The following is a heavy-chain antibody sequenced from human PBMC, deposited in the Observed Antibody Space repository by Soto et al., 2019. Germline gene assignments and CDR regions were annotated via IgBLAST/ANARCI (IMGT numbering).Heavy chain of an antibody. J-gene: IGHJ4*02. CDR1: GFTFRAYW. CDR2: IKEDGSEK. D-gene: IGHD3-10*01. CDR3: AKSYPLWYFDY. V-gene: IGHV3-7*01. Sequence: HPGGSLRLSCAATGFTFRAYWMSWVRQAPGKGLEWVANIKEDGSEKYYVDSVKGRFTISRDNSKNTLYLQMNSLRAEDTAVYYCAKSYPLWYFDYWGQGTLVTISS.